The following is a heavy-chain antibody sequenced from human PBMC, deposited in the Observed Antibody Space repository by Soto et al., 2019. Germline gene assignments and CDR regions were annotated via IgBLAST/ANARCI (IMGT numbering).Heavy chain of an antibody. J-gene: IGHJ6*02. Sequence: QVQLVQSGVEVKKPGSSVKVSCKASGGTFSSYAISWVRQAPGQGLEWMGGIIPIFGTANYAQKFQGRVTITADESTSTAYMELSSLRSEDTAVYYCARAGETAYQNYYYYGMDVWGQGTTVTVSS. D-gene: IGHD5-18*01. CDR2: IIPIFGTA. CDR3: ARAGETAYQNYYYYGMDV. CDR1: GGTFSSYA. V-gene: IGHV1-69*01.